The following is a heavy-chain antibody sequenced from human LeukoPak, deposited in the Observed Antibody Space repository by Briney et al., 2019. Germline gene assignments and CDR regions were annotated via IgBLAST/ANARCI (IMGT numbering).Heavy chain of an antibody. CDR1: GFTFSSYA. CDR3: ARAIVGANHFDY. D-gene: IGHD1-26*01. J-gene: IGHJ4*02. Sequence: GGSLRLSCAASGFTFSSYAMSRVRQAPGKGLEWVSAISGSGGSTYYADSVKGRFTISRDNSKNTLYLQMNSLRAEDTAVDYCARAIVGANHFDYWGQGTLVTVSS. V-gene: IGHV3-23*01. CDR2: ISGSGGST.